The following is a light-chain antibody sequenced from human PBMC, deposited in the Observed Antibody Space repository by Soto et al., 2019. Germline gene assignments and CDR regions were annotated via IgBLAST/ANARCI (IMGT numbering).Light chain of an antibody. CDR1: QSISSY. J-gene: IGKJ4*01. CDR3: QQSYSTPPHT. Sequence: DIQMTQSPSALSASVGDRVTITCRASQSISSYLNWYQQKPGKAPKLLIYAASSLQSGVPSRFSGSGSGTDFTLTISSLQPEDFATYYCQQSYSTPPHTFAGGTKVEIK. CDR2: AAS. V-gene: IGKV1-39*01.